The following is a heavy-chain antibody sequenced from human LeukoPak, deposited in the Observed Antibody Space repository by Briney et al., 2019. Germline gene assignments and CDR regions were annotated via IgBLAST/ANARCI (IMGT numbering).Heavy chain of an antibody. Sequence: GETLRLSCTASGFSISDYYRSWIRQAPGKGLEWVSYISSSGSTIYYAESLKGRFTLYRENAKNSLYVQMNSLGAEDTAVYYCARDNSCYETQDDAFDIWGQGTMVTVSS. CDR2: ISSSGSTI. J-gene: IGHJ3*02. V-gene: IGHV3-11*04. D-gene: IGHD2-15*01. CDR1: GFSISDYY. CDR3: ARDNSCYETQDDAFDI.